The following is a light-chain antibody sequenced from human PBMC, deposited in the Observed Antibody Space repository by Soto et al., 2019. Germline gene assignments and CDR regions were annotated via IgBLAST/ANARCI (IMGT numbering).Light chain of an antibody. J-gene: IGLJ1*01. V-gene: IGLV2-14*01. CDR2: DVS. Sequence: QSVLTQPASVSGSPGQSITISCTGTSSDVGGYNNVSWYQQHPGKAPKLMIYDVSNRPSGVSNRFSGSKSGNTASLSISGLQSEDEADYYCSSYTSSSTPLYVFGTGTKLTVL. CDR3: SSYTSSSTPLYV. CDR1: SSDVGGYNN.